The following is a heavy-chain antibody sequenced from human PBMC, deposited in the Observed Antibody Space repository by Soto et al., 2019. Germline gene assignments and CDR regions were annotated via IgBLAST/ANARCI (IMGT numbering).Heavy chain of an antibody. J-gene: IGHJ3*02. CDR2: ISGSGGST. CDR1: GFTFSSYA. CDR3: AKFGRQGVIITHDAFDI. D-gene: IGHD3-10*01. Sequence: EVQLLESGGGLVQPGGSLRLSCAASGFTFSSYAMSWVRQAPGKGLEWVSAISGSGGSTYYADSVKGRFTISRDNSKNTQYLQMSSLRAEDTAVYYCAKFGRQGVIITHDAFDIWGQGTMVAVSS. V-gene: IGHV3-23*01.